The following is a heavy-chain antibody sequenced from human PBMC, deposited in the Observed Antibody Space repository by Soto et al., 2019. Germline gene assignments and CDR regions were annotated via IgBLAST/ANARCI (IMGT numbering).Heavy chain of an antibody. Sequence: QGHLVQSGAEVKKPGTSVKVSCKASGYTFTRYGISWVRQAPGQGLEWMGWISGYNGDTNYAQNLQGRVTMTIDTSTSTAYMEQRSLKSDDTPVYYCAKNGQPPYYYYGLEVWGQGTTVTVSS. CDR2: ISGYNGDT. CDR1: GYTFTRYG. J-gene: IGHJ6*02. D-gene: IGHD2-8*01. CDR3: AKNGQPPYYYYGLEV. V-gene: IGHV1-18*01.